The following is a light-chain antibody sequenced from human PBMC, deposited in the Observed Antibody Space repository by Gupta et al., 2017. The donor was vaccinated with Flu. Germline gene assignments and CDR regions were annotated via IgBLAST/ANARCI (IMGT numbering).Light chain of an antibody. CDR2: GAS. Sequence: SWYQRHPGRAPKLLIYGASSRPSGISNRFSGSKSDNTASLTIPGVQPEDEADYFCSPSSGSPTPWVFGGGTKLTVL. CDR3: SPSSGSPTPWV. V-gene: IGLV2-14*03. J-gene: IGLJ3*02.